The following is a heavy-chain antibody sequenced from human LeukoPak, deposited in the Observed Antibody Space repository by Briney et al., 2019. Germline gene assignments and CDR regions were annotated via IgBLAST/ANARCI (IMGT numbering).Heavy chain of an antibody. D-gene: IGHD3-16*02. Sequence: PGGSLRLSCAASGFTFSNYSMNWVRQAPGKGLEWVSSISSRSSYIYYADSVKVRFTISRDNAKNSLYLQMTSLRAEDTAVYYCARHRTASDNWGQGTLVTVSS. CDR2: ISSRSSYI. CDR3: ARHRTASDN. V-gene: IGHV3-21*01. J-gene: IGHJ4*02. CDR1: GFTFSNYS.